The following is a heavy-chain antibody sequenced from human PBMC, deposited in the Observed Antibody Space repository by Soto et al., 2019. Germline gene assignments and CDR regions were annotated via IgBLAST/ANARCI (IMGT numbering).Heavy chain of an antibody. CDR1: GFTFSSYS. CDR2: ISSSSSYI. Sequence: PGGSLRLSCAASGFTFSSYSMNWVRQAPGKGLEWVSSISSSSSYIYYADSVKGRFTISRDNAKNSLYLQMNSLRAEDTAVYYCARALPYSSGWRAYYKTQQYYYYGMDVWGQGTTVTVSS. J-gene: IGHJ6*02. CDR3: ARALPYSSGWRAYYKTQQYYYYGMDV. V-gene: IGHV3-21*01. D-gene: IGHD6-19*01.